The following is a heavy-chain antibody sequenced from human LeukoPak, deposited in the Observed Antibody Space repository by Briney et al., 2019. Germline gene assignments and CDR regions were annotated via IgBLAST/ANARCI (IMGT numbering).Heavy chain of an antibody. J-gene: IGHJ4*02. V-gene: IGHV3-23*01. Sequence: GGSLRLSCAASGFTFSSSAMSWVRQAPGRGLEWVSSISGSGGATYYADSVKGRFTISSDNSKNTLYLQMNSLRAEDTAVYYCAKDRPIFKDWGQGTQVTVSS. CDR2: ISGSGGAT. CDR3: AKDRPIFKD. CDR1: GFTFSSSA.